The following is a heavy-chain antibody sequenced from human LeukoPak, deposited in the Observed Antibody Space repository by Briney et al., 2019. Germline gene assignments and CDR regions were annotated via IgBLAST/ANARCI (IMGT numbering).Heavy chain of an antibody. V-gene: IGHV3-20*04. CDR2: INWNGGST. Sequence: GGSLRLSCTASGYTFSDYGVHWVRHAPGKGLEWVSGINWNGGSTGYADSVKGRFTISRDNAKNSLYLQVDSLRVEDTALYYCARGPYGSGSYYSPFDYWGQGTLVTVSS. CDR1: GYTFSDYG. D-gene: IGHD3-10*01. CDR3: ARGPYGSGSYYSPFDY. J-gene: IGHJ4*02.